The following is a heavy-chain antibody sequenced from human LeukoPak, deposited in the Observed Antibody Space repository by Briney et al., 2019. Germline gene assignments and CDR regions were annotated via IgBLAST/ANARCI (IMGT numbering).Heavy chain of an antibody. CDR3: AKRRGGSSELDP. J-gene: IGHJ5*02. V-gene: IGHV4-39*01. CDR2: VRYSGST. CDR1: GDSISSGDYY. Sequence: SETQSLTCTVSGDSISSGDYYWGWIRQPPGKGLEWIGNVRYSGSTYYSPSLKSRVTISLDTSKNQFSLKLTSMTAADTAVCYCAKRRGGSSELDPWGQGTLVTVS. D-gene: IGHD6-6*01.